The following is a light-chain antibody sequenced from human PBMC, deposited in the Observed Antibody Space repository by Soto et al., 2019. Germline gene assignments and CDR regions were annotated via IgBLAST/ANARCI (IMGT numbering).Light chain of an antibody. J-gene: IGKJ4*01. CDR1: QSINSW. V-gene: IGKV1-5*03. Sequence: DIQMTQSPSTLSASVGDRVTITCRASQSINSWLAWYQQKPGEAPNFLIYKASSLESGVPSRFSGSGSGTEFTLTISSLQPDDFATYYCQQYNSYPLTFGGGTKVEIK. CDR3: QQYNSYPLT. CDR2: KAS.